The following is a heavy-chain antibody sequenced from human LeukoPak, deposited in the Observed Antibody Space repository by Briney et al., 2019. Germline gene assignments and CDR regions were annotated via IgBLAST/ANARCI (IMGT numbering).Heavy chain of an antibody. J-gene: IGHJ4*02. CDR3: ARDWSDLCGSGRPNDC. D-gene: IGHD3-10*01. Sequence: QPGGSLRLSCAASGFTFSGFWMSWVRQAPGKGLEWVANIKGDGTEIHYVDSVKGRFTISRDNAKNSLYLQMNSLRAEDSGVYYCARDWSDLCGSGRPNDCWGQGTLVTVSS. CDR2: IKGDGTEI. V-gene: IGHV3-7*01. CDR1: GFTFSGFW.